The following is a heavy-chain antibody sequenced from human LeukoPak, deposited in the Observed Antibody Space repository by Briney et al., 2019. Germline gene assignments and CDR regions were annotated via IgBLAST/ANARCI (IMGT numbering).Heavy chain of an antibody. D-gene: IGHD4-17*01. CDR1: GFTFNNYL. CDR3: ARDPNGDYIGAFDM. J-gene: IGHJ3*02. Sequence: PGGSLRLSCTASGFTFNNYLMSWVRQAPGKGPEWVSAIRGGGGSAFYADSVKGRFTISRDNSKYTLFLQMNSLRAEDTAVYYCARDPNGDYIGAFDMWGPGTMVTVSS. CDR2: IRGGGGSA. V-gene: IGHV3-23*01.